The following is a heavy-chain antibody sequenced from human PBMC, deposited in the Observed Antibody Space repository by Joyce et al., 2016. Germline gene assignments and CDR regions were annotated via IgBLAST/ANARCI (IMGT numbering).Heavy chain of an antibody. D-gene: IGHD2-8*01. J-gene: IGHJ4*02. Sequence: EVQLVESGGGLVKPGGSLRLSCAASGFTFSSYSMSWVRQAQGKGLEWVSSLRSSSSYIKYTDSVKGRFTISRDNAKNSLYLQMNSLRVEDTAVYYCARSSYTNGIFDYWGQGTLVTVSS. V-gene: IGHV3-21*01. CDR1: GFTFSSYS. CDR3: ARSSYTNGIFDY. CDR2: LRSSSSYI.